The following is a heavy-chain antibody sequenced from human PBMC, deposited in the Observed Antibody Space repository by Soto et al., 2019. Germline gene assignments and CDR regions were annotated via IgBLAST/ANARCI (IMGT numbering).Heavy chain of an antibody. CDR2: MNPNSGNT. CDR3: ARECQVVVVAATNPGDYYYYMDV. J-gene: IGHJ6*03. Sequence: ASVKVSCKASGYTFTSYDINWVRQATGQGLEWMGWMNPNSGNTGYAQKFQGRVTMTRNTSISTAYMELSSLRSEDTAVYYCARECQVVVVAATNPGDYYYYMDVWGKGTTVTVSS. D-gene: IGHD2-15*01. CDR1: GYTFTSYD. V-gene: IGHV1-8*01.